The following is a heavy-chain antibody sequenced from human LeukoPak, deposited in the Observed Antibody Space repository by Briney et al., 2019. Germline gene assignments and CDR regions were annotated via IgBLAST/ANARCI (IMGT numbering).Heavy chain of an antibody. CDR2: IRYDGSNK. CDR3: AKVSTVTTYYYYYMDV. D-gene: IGHD4-11*01. Sequence: GGSLRLSCAASGFTFSSYGMHWVRQAPGKGLEWVAFIRYDGSNKYYADSVKGRFTISRDNSKNTLYLQMNSLRAEDTAVYYCAKVSTVTTYYYYYMDVWGKGTTVTVSS. CDR1: GFTFSSYG. J-gene: IGHJ6*03. V-gene: IGHV3-30*02.